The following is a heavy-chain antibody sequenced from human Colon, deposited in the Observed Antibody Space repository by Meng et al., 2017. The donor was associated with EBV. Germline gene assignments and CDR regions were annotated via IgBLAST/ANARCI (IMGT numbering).Heavy chain of an antibody. CDR1: GTSISTSNW. CDR3: ARDGGVTHIP. CDR2: IYHNGHT. D-gene: IGHD2-8*02. J-gene: IGHJ5*02. V-gene: IGHV4-4*02. Sequence: VLREEVGGGLVKPSGSLSLSCAVSGTSISTSNWWSWIQQSRGGGLGLIGAIYHNGHTNYNPSLKSRVSMSVAESKNEFSLNLKSVTAADTAVYYCARDGGVTHIPWGQGVLVTVSS.